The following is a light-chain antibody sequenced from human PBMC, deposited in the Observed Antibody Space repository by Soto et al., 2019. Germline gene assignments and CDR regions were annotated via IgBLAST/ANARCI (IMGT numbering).Light chain of an antibody. J-gene: IGKJ2*01. CDR1: QSVRTN. CDR3: QQYNEWPRT. CDR2: GAS. Sequence: ETVMTQSPATLSVSPGERVTLSCRASQSVRTNLVWYQQSPGQPPRLLIYGASDRVAGVPDRFSGSGSGTAFTLTISCLPSEDCAVYYCQQYNEWPRTFGQGTKLEIK. V-gene: IGKV3-15*01.